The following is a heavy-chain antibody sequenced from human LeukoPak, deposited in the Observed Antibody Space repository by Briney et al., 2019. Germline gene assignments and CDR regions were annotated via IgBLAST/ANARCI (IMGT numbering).Heavy chain of an antibody. J-gene: IGHJ3*02. CDR2: IFYRGSI. V-gene: IGHV4-59*12. CDR1: GGSISNYY. Sequence: SETLSLTCTVSGGSISNYYWSWIRQPPGKGLEWIGYIFYRGSIDYSPSLQSRVTISVDTSKSHLSLRLTSVTAADTAVYFCARGVVLGQDDAFDIWGRGTMVTVSS. D-gene: IGHD3/OR15-3a*01. CDR3: ARGVVLGQDDAFDI.